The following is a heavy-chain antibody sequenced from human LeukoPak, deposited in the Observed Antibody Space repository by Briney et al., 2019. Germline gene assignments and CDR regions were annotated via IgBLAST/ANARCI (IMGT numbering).Heavy chain of an antibody. CDR3: AKAGPSLVRGLIRGGARYYYNYMDV. CDR2: ISGSGGST. D-gene: IGHD3-10*01. J-gene: IGHJ6*03. CDR1: GGSMSSYY. V-gene: IGHV3-23*01. Sequence: PSETLSLTCTVSGGSMSSYYWSWVRQAPGKGLEWVSAISGSGGSTYYADSVKGRFTISRDNSKNTLYLQMNSLRAEDTAVYYCAKAGPSLVRGLIRGGARYYYNYMDVWGKGTTVTISS.